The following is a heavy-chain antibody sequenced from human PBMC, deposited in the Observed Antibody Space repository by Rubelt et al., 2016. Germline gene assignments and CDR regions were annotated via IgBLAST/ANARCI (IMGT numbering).Heavy chain of an antibody. CDR2: IYYSGST. V-gene: IGHV4-39*07. Sequence: QLQLQESGPGLVKPSETLSLTCAVSGASMSSGGYYWDWIRQPPGKGLEWIGSIYYSGSTYYKPSLKSRVTISVDTSKNQFSLKRSSVTAADTAVYYCAGDVGATAYYYYGMDVWGQGTTVTVSS. CDR1: GASMSSGGYY. J-gene: IGHJ6*02. D-gene: IGHD1-26*01. CDR3: AGDVGATAYYYYGMDV.